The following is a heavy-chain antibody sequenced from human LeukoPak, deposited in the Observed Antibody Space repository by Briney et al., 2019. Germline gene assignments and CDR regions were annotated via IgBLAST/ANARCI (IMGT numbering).Heavy chain of an antibody. Sequence: ASVKVSCKASGYTFTSFDINWVRQATGQGPEWMGWMNPSSGDTGYAQKFQGRVTMTRDTSISTAYMELSRLRSDDTAVYYCARAGPFDAFDIWGQGTMVTVSS. J-gene: IGHJ3*02. CDR3: ARAGPFDAFDI. CDR2: MNPSSGDT. V-gene: IGHV1-8*02. CDR1: GYTFTSFD.